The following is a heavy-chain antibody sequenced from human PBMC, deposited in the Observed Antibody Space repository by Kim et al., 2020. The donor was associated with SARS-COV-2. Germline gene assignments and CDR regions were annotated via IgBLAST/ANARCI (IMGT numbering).Heavy chain of an antibody. CDR1: GFTFNTYR. V-gene: IGHV3-7*01. J-gene: IGHJ4*02. CDR3: VAGGTYLGV. Sequence: GGSLRLSCTVSGFTFNTYRMTWVRQAPGKGLEWVANINQDESEKFYVDSVKGRFTISRDNARNSLYLQMDSLRAEDTAVYYCVAGGTYLGVWGQGTLVTVSS. D-gene: IGHD3-16*01. CDR2: INQDESEK.